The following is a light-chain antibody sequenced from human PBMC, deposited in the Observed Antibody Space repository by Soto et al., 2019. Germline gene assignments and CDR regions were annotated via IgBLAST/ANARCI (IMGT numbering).Light chain of an antibody. CDR3: SSYTSSSTRVV. CDR2: DVS. J-gene: IGLJ2*01. CDR1: SSDVGGYNY. Sequence: QSALTQPASVSGSPGQSITISCTGTSSDVGGYNYVSWYQQHPCKAPKLMIYDVSNRPSGVSNRFSGSKSGNTASLTISGLQDEDEADYYCSSYTSSSTRVVFGGGTKLTVL. V-gene: IGLV2-14*01.